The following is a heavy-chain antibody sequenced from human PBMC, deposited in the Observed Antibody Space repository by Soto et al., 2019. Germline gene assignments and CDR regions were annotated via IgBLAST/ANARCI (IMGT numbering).Heavy chain of an antibody. Sequence: PGGTLRLSCAASGFTFSSYAMSWVRQAPGKGLEWVSAISGSGGSTYYADSVKGRFTISRDNSKNTLYLQMNSLRAEDTAVYYCAKDPYYYDSSGHYYGGVDYWGQGTLVTVSS. D-gene: IGHD3-22*01. V-gene: IGHV3-23*01. CDR3: AKDPYYYDSSGHYYGGVDY. J-gene: IGHJ4*02. CDR2: ISGSGGST. CDR1: GFTFSSYA.